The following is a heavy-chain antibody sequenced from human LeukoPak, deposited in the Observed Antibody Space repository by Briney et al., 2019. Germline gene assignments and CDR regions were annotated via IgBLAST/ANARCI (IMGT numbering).Heavy chain of an antibody. D-gene: IGHD2-2*01. Sequence: SETLSLTCTVSGGSISSGGYYWSWIRQPPGKGLEWIGYIYHRGSTYYNPSLKSRVTISVDRSKNQFSLKLSSVTAADTAVYYCARGGGVYQLPFDYWGQGTLVTVSS. V-gene: IGHV4-30-2*01. J-gene: IGHJ4*02. CDR1: GGSISSGGYY. CDR3: ARGGGVYQLPFDY. CDR2: IYHRGST.